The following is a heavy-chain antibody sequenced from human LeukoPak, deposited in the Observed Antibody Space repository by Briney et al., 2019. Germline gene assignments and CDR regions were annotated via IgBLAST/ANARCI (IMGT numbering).Heavy chain of an antibody. J-gene: IGHJ4*02. Sequence: GGSLRLSCAASGFAFKTYAMSWVRQAPGKGLEWVSAISGSGAITYYADSVKGRFTISRDNSKNTLYLQMNSLRAEDTAVYYCAKDRRPGGYNGYGGIDYWGQATMVNVTS. CDR3: AKDRRPGGYNGYGGIDY. V-gene: IGHV3-23*01. CDR2: ISGSGAIT. CDR1: GFAFKTYA. D-gene: IGHD5-12*01.